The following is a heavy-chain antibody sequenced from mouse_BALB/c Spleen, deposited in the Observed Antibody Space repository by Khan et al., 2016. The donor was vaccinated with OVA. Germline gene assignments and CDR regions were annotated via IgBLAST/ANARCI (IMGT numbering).Heavy chain of an antibody. D-gene: IGHD2-1*01. CDR1: GFSLTSYG. Sequence: VQLQESGPGLVAPSQSLSITCTVSGFSLTSYGVHWVRQPPGKGLEWLGVIWAGGSTNYNSALMSRLSISRDNSKSQVFLKMNSLQTDDTAMYYWARGDYGNLYYFDYWGQGTTLTVSS. CDR3: ARGDYGNLYYFDY. CDR2: IWAGGST. V-gene: IGHV2-9*02. J-gene: IGHJ2*01.